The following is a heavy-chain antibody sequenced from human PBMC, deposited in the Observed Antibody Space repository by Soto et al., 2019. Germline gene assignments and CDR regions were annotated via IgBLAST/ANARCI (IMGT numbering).Heavy chain of an antibody. CDR2: IIPIFGTA. Sequence: QVQLVQSGAEVKKPGSSVKVSCKASGGTFSSYAISWVRQAPGQGLEWMGGIIPIFGTANYAQKFHGRGTITADESTSTAYMELSSLRSEVTAVYYCARTRGYSGYPDYYYYGMDVWGQGTTVTVSS. CDR1: GGTFSSYA. CDR3: ARTRGYSGYPDYYYYGMDV. V-gene: IGHV1-69*01. J-gene: IGHJ6*02. D-gene: IGHD5-12*01.